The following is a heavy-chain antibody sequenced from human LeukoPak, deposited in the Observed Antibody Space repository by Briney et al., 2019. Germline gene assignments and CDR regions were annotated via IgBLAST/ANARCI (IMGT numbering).Heavy chain of an antibody. Sequence: RGSLRLSCAASGFTFDDYAMQWDPQAPRKGLQWDSLIIWNGGNNYYADSVQDRFTITRDNSKNSLYLQMNSLRAEDTAFYYCAKHIEPWNYYYGPLAFDIWGQGTMVTVSS. D-gene: IGHD3-10*01. CDR3: AKHIEPWNYYYGPLAFDI. CDR2: IIWNGGNN. V-gene: IGHV3-43D*03. CDR1: GFTFDDYA. J-gene: IGHJ3*02.